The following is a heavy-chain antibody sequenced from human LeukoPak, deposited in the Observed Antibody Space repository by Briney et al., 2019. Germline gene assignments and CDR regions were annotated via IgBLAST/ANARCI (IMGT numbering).Heavy chain of an antibody. J-gene: IGHJ4*02. D-gene: IGHD3-10*01. Sequence: GGSLRLSCAASGFTFRSHWMSWVRRAPGKGLEWVANIKEDGNEKHYVDSVTGRFTISRDNAKNSLYLQMNSLRVEDTAVYYCVRGKAGGWGQGTLVTVSS. CDR1: GFTFRSHW. CDR2: IKEDGNEK. V-gene: IGHV3-7*03. CDR3: VRGKAGG.